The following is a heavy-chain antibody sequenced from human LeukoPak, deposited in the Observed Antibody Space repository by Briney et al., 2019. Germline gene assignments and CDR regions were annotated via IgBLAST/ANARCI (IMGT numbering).Heavy chain of an antibody. CDR1: GFTFSSYA. D-gene: IGHD3-9*01. V-gene: IGHV3-23*01. CDR2: ISGSGGST. Sequence: GGSLRLSCAASGFTFSSYAMSWVRQAPGKGLEWVSAISGSGGSTYYADSVKGRFTISRDNSKNTLYLQMNSLRAEDTAVYYCAKISGGILTGYYDYWGQGTLVTVSS. CDR3: AKISGGILTGYYDY. J-gene: IGHJ4*02.